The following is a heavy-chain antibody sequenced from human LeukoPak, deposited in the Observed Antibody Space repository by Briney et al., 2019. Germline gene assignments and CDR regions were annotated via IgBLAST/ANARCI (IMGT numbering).Heavy chain of an antibody. V-gene: IGHV3-23*01. CDR1: GFTFSSYV. D-gene: IGHD3-22*01. CDR3: ANLVVVIRSPGYFDY. Sequence: PGGSLRLSCAASGFTFSSYVMSWVRQAPGKGLEWVSTISGSGDSTYYADSVKGRFTISRDNSKNTLYLQMNSLRAEDTAVYYCANLVVVIRSPGYFDYWGQGTLVTVSS. J-gene: IGHJ4*02. CDR2: ISGSGDST.